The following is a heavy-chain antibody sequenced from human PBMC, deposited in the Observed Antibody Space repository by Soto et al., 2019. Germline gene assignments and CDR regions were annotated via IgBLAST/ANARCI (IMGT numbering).Heavy chain of an antibody. CDR1: GFTFSTYA. CDR2: ISGSGGRT. Sequence: EVQLLESGGGLVQPGGSLRLSCAASGFTFSTYAMSWVRQAPGKGLEWVSAISGSGGRTYYADSVKGRFTISRDKSKKTLYLQMNSLRAEDTAVYYCAKNWATTSSSSSHWGQGTLVTVSS. V-gene: IGHV3-23*01. D-gene: IGHD6-6*01. J-gene: IGHJ4*02. CDR3: AKNWATTSSSSSH.